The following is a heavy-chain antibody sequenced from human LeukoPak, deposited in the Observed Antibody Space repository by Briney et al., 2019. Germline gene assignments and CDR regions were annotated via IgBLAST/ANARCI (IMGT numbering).Heavy chain of an antibody. J-gene: IGHJ6*04. CDR3: AELGITMIGGV. CDR1: GFTFSSYE. V-gene: IGHV3-48*03. CDR2: ISSSGSTI. D-gene: IGHD3-10*02. Sequence: GGSLRLSCAASGFTFSSYEMNWVRQAPGKGLEWVSYISSSGSTIYYADSVKGRFTISRDNAKNSLYLQMYSLRAEDTAVYYCAELGITMIGGVWGKGTTVTVSS.